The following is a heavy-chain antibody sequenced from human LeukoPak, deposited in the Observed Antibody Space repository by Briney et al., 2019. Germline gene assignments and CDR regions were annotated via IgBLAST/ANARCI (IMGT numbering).Heavy chain of an antibody. Sequence: ASVKVSCKASGYTFTGYYMHWVRQAPGQGLEWMGWINPNSGGTNYAQKFRGRVTMTRDTSISTAYMELSRLRSDDTAVYYCARNLAKYSNYPDYWGQGTLVTVSS. CDR2: INPNSGGT. J-gene: IGHJ4*02. CDR3: ARNLAKYSNYPDY. CDR1: GYTFTGYY. D-gene: IGHD4-11*01. V-gene: IGHV1-2*02.